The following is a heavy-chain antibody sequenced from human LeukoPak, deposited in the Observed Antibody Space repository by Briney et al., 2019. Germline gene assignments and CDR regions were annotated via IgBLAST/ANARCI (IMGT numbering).Heavy chain of an antibody. V-gene: IGHV3-11*01. CDR2: ISSSGSTI. Sequence: GGSLRLSCAASGFTFSDYYMSWIRQAPGKGLEWVSYISSSGSTIYYADSVKGRFTISRDNAKNSLYLQMNSLRAEDTAVYYCAVFNYYDSSGFDYWGQGTLVTVSS. CDR1: GFTFSDYY. J-gene: IGHJ4*02. CDR3: AVFNYYDSSGFDY. D-gene: IGHD3-22*01.